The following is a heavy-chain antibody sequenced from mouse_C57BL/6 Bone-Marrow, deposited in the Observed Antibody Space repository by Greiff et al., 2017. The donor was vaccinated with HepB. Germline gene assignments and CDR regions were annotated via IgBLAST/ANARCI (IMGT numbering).Heavy chain of an antibody. V-gene: IGHV5-12*01. CDR1: GFTFSDYY. Sequence: EVKVEESGGGLVQPGGSLKLSCAASGFTFSDYYMYWVRQTPEKRLEWVAYISNGGGSTYYPDTVKGRFTISRDNAKNTLYLQMSRLKSEDTAMYYCARDEMDYWGQGTSVTVSS. CDR3: ARDEMDY. J-gene: IGHJ4*01. CDR2: ISNGGGST.